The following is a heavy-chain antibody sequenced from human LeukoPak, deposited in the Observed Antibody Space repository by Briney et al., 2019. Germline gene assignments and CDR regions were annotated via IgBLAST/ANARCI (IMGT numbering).Heavy chain of an antibody. J-gene: IGHJ4*02. D-gene: IGHD2-15*01. Sequence: PGGSLRLSCAASGFTFSSYAMSWVRQAPGKGLEWVSAISGSGGSTYYADSVKGRFTISRDNSKNTLYLQMNSLRAEDTAVYYCAKDPLGYCSGGSCPFDYWGQGTLVTVSS. CDR3: AKDPLGYCSGGSCPFDY. CDR1: GFTFSSYA. CDR2: ISGSGGST. V-gene: IGHV3-23*01.